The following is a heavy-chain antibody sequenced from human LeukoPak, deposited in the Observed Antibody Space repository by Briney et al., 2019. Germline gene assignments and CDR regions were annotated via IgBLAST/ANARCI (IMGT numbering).Heavy chain of an antibody. Sequence: PPETLSLTCIVSGGSISSYYWSWIRQPPGKGLKWIGYIYYGVSTNYNPSLTSRVTISLDTSKNHFSLKLSYVTAADPAVYYCASYDFWSRYPHYWGQGTLVTVSS. CDR3: ASYDFWSRYPHY. V-gene: IGHV4-59*01. CDR1: GGSISSYY. CDR2: IYYGVST. D-gene: IGHD3-3*01. J-gene: IGHJ4*02.